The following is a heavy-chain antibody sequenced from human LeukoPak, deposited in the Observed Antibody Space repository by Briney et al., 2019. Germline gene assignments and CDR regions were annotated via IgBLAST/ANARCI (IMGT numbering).Heavy chain of an antibody. CDR2: ISGTGSPI. CDR3: ASPGEGYCNGGSCYYFDY. D-gene: IGHD2-15*01. J-gene: IGHJ4*02. Sequence: GGSLRLSCAASGFTFSYYSMNWVRQAPGKGLEWVSYISGTGSPIHYADSVKGRFTISRDNAKNSLYLQMDSLRAEDTAVYYCASPGEGYCNGGSCYYFDYWGQGTLVTVSS. CDR1: GFTFSYYS. V-gene: IGHV3-48*01.